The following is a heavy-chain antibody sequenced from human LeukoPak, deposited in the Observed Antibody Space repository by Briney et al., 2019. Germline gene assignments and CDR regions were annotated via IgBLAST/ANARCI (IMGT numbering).Heavy chain of an antibody. CDR3: VAVAGPGFDY. D-gene: IGHD6-19*01. CDR2: IYYSGST. Sequence: PSETLSLTCTVSGGSISSYYWSWIRQPPGKGLEWIGYIYYSGSTNYNPSLKSRVTISVDTSKNQFSLKLSSVTAADTAVYYCVAVAGPGFDYWGQGTLVTVSS. CDR1: GGSISSYY. J-gene: IGHJ4*02. V-gene: IGHV4-59*08.